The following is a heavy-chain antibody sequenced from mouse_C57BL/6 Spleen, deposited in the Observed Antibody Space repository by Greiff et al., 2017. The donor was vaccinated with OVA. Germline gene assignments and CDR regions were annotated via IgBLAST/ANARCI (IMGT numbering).Heavy chain of an antibody. CDR1: GYTFTDYE. Sequence: VQLQQSGAELVRPGASVTLSCKASGYTFTDYEMHWVKQTPVHGLEWIGAIDPETGGTAYNQKFKGKAILTADKSSSTAYMELRSLTSEDSAVYYCTRSWPLMGNYEYFDVWGTGTTVTVSS. J-gene: IGHJ1*03. V-gene: IGHV1-15*01. CDR3: TRSWPLMGNYEYFDV. CDR2: IDPETGGT. D-gene: IGHD2-1*01.